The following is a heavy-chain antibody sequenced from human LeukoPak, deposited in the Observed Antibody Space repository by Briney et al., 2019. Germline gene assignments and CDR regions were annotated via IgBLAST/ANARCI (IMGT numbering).Heavy chain of an antibody. CDR2: ISWNSDDI. V-gene: IGHV3-9*03. CDR3: AKSPAGTAVTTDYFQY. J-gene: IGHJ4*01. CDR1: GFTFDDYA. D-gene: IGHD4-17*01. Sequence: GRSLRLSCAASGFTFDDYAMHWVRQAPGKGLEWVSGISWNSDDIGYADSVKGRFTISRDNAKKFLYLQMNSLRAEDMGLYYCAKSPAGTAVTTDYFQYWGHGTLVTVSS.